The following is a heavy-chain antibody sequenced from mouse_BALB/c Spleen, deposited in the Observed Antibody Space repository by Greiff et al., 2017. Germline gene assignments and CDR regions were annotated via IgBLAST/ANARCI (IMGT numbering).Heavy chain of an antibody. CDR1: GFNITDYY. CDR2: IDPENGDT. V-gene: IGHV14-4*02. CDR3: NEGTPMDY. Sequence: EVKLMESGAELVRSGASVKLTCTASGFNITDYYMHWVKQRPEQGLEWIGWIDPENGDTEYAPKFQGMTTMTADTSSNTAYLQLSSLTSEDTAVYYCNEGTPMDYWGQGTSVTVSS. D-gene: IGHD3-3*01. J-gene: IGHJ4*01.